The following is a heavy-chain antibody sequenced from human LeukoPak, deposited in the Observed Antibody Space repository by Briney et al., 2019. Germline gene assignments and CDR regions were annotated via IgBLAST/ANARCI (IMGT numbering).Heavy chain of an antibody. J-gene: IGHJ4*02. D-gene: IGHD4-17*01. V-gene: IGHV3-23*01. CDR3: AKDLTIFDYGDYVGY. Sequence: GGSLRLSCAASGFTFSRYGMSWVRQAPGKGLEWVSLISGSGGTSYYANSVKGRFTISRENSKNTLYLQMNSLRAEGTAVYYCAKDLTIFDYGDYVGYWGQGTLVTVSS. CDR1: GFTFSRYG. CDR2: ISGSGGTS.